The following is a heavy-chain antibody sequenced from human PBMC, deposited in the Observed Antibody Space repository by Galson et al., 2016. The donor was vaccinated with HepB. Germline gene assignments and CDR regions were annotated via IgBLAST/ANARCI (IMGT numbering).Heavy chain of an antibody. D-gene: IGHD3-9*01. CDR2: INSDGTST. V-gene: IGHV3-74*01. J-gene: IGHJ3*02. CDR1: GFIFSSYW. Sequence: SLRLSCAASGFIFSSYWMHWVRQAPGKGLVWVSGINSDGTSTTYADSVKGRFTTSRDNSKNTLYLQMNSLRAEGTAVYYCAKEGRDILTGYYNGDAFDIWGQGTMVTVSS. CDR3: AKEGRDILTGYYNGDAFDI.